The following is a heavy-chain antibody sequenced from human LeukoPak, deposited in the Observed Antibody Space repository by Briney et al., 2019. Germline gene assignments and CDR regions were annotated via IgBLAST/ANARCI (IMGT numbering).Heavy chain of an antibody. D-gene: IGHD2-15*01. CDR3: ARGLGYCSGGSCYMFRYFDY. CDR2: INHSGST. CDR1: GGSFSGYY. V-gene: IGHV4-34*01. Sequence: SETLSLTCAVYGGSFSGYYWSWIRQPPGKGLEWIGEINHSGSTNYNPSLKSRVTISVDTSKNQFSLKLSPVTAADTAVYYCARGLGYCSGGSCYMFRYFDYWGQGTLVTVSS. J-gene: IGHJ4*02.